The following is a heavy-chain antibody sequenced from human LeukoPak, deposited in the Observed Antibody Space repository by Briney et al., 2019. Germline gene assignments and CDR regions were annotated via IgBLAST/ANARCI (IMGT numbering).Heavy chain of an antibody. CDR3: AKDGGPTVVNPLPDY. V-gene: IGHV3-23*01. Sequence: GGSLRLSCAASGFTFSSYAMSWVRQAPGKGLEWVSAISGSGGSTYCADSVKGRFTISRDNSKNTLYLQMNSLRAEDTAVYYCAKDGGPTVVNPLPDYWGQGTLVTVSS. J-gene: IGHJ4*02. D-gene: IGHD4-23*01. CDR1: GFTFSSYA. CDR2: ISGSGGST.